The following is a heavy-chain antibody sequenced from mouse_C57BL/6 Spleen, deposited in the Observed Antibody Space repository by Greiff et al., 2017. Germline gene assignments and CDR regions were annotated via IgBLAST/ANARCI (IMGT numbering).Heavy chain of an antibody. V-gene: IGHV10-1*01. Sequence: EVQRVESGGGLVQPKGSLKLSCAASGFSFNTYAMNWVRQAPGKGLEWVARIRSKSNNYATYYADSVKDRFTISRDDSESMLYLQMNNLKTEDTAMYYCVRPYDYDDYAMDYWGQGTSVTVSS. CDR1: GFSFNTYA. J-gene: IGHJ4*01. CDR3: VRPYDYDDYAMDY. CDR2: IRSKSNNYAT. D-gene: IGHD2-4*01.